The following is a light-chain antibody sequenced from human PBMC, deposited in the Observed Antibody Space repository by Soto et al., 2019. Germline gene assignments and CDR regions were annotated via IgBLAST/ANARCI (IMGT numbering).Light chain of an antibody. Sequence: QSALTQPASVSGSPGQSITMSCTGTSSDVGGYNYVAWYQQHPGKAPKLIIYEVSNRPSGVSSRFSGSKSGSTASLTISGLQAEDEADYYCSSYTSTRSLVFGGGTQLTVL. CDR3: SSYTSTRSLV. V-gene: IGLV2-14*01. CDR2: EVS. J-gene: IGLJ3*02. CDR1: SSDVGGYNY.